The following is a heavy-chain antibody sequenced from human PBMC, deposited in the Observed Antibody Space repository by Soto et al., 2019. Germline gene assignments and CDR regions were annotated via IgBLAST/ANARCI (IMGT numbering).Heavy chain of an antibody. Sequence: ASVKVSCKASGYTFTSYDINWVRQATGQGLEWMGWMNPNSGNTGYAQKFQGRVTMTRNTSISTAHMELSSLRSEDTAVYYCARGRKGSRSGRGDHHNWFDPWGQGTLVTAPQ. CDR1: GYTFTSYD. V-gene: IGHV1-8*01. D-gene: IGHD3-10*01. J-gene: IGHJ5*02. CDR2: MNPNSGNT. CDR3: ARGRKGSRSGRGDHHNWFDP.